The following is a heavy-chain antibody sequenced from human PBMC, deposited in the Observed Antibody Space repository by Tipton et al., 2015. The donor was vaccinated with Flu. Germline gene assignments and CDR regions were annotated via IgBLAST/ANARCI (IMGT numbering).Heavy chain of an antibody. CDR3: SRHPSPPSGRGGWFDP. D-gene: IGHD1-26*01. V-gene: IGHV4-39*01. CDR1: GDSISTSTYY. J-gene: IGHJ5*02. Sequence: TLSLTCSVFGDSISTSTYYWGWIRQSPGKGLEWIASIYYGGSTYYTPSLSSRVTMSVDTTQFSLRLSSVTAADTAVYYCSRHPSPPSGRGGWFDPWGQGALVTVSP. CDR2: IYYGGST.